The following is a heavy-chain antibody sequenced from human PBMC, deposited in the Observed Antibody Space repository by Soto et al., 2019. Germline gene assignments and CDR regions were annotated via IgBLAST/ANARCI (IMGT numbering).Heavy chain of an antibody. D-gene: IGHD3-10*01. J-gene: IGHJ6*02. CDR2: INHSGST. CDR1: GGSFSGYY. CDR3: ARGRSGYYYGSGSYYPYYYYYGMDV. Sequence: ASETLSLTCAVYGGSFSGYYWSWIRQPPGKGLEWIGEINHSGSTNYNPSLKSRVTISVDTSKNQFSLKLSSVTAADTAVYYCARGRSGYYYGSGSYYPYYYYYGMDVWGQGTTVTVSS. V-gene: IGHV4-34*01.